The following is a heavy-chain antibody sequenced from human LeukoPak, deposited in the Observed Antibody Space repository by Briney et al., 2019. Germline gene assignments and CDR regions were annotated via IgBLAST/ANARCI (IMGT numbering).Heavy chain of an antibody. D-gene: IGHD3-10*01. CDR2: ISSSSSYI. J-gene: IGHJ6*02. V-gene: IGHV3-21*01. CDR1: GFTFSSYS. Sequence: GGSLRLSCAASGFTFSSYSMNWARQAPGKGLEWVSSISSSSSYIYYADSVKGRFTISRDNAKNSLYLQMNSLRAEDTAVYYCASPLTEDQVLWFGESPYYYGMDVWGQGTTVTVSS. CDR3: ASPLTEDQVLWFGESPYYYGMDV.